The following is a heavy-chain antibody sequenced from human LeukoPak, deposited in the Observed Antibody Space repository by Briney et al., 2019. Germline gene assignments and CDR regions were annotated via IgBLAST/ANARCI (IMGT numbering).Heavy chain of an antibody. CDR1: GFTFSTYA. CDR3: ARGPFRGSLYNWFDP. D-gene: IGHD6-19*01. CDR2: ISYDGNNK. V-gene: IGHV3-30-3*01. Sequence: GRSLRLSCAASGFTFSTYAMHWVRQAPGKGLEWVAAISYDGNNKYYADSVKGRFTISRDNSKNTLYLQIDSLRGEDTAVYYCARGPFRGSLYNWFDPWGQGTLVTVSS. J-gene: IGHJ5*02.